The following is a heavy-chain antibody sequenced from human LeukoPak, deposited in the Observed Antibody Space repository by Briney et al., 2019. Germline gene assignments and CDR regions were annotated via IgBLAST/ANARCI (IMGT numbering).Heavy chain of an antibody. D-gene: IGHD4-17*01. J-gene: IGHJ4*02. Sequence: GGSLRLSCAASGFTFSSHWMSWVRQAPGKGLEWVSYITGGSTTIYYANSVKGRFTISRDNAKNSLYLQMNSLRAEDTAVYYCARDYSTVTTFFDYWGQGTLVTVSS. CDR2: ITGGSTTI. CDR1: GFTFSSHW. V-gene: IGHV3-48*01. CDR3: ARDYSTVTTFFDY.